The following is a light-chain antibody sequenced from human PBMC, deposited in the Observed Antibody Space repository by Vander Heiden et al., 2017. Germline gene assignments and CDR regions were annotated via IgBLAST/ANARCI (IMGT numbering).Light chain of an antibody. J-gene: IGKJ4*01. CDR1: QSVNNNY. CDR3: QQYGSSPRVT. Sequence: EILLTQSPGTLSSSPGARVTLSCRASQSVNNNYLAWYQQKPGQAPRLLIYGASSRATGIPDRFSGSGSGTDFTLTISRREPEDFAVYYCQQYGSSPRVTFGGGTKVEIK. CDR2: GAS. V-gene: IGKV3-20*01.